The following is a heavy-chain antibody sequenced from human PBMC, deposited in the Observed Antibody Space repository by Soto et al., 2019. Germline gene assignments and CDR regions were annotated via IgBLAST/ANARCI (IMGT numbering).Heavy chain of an antibody. Sequence: SETLSLTCAVYGGSFSGYYWSWIREPPGKGLEWIGEINHSGSTNYNPSLKSRVTISVDTSKNQFSLKLSSVTAADTAVYYCALSLIWYSSSPNDYGMDVWGQGTTVTV. CDR2: INHSGST. D-gene: IGHD6-13*01. V-gene: IGHV4-34*01. CDR3: ALSLIWYSSSPNDYGMDV. CDR1: GGSFSGYY. J-gene: IGHJ6*02.